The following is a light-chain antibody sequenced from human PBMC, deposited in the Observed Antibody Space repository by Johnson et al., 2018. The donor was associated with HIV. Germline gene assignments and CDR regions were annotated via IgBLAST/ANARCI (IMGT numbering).Light chain of an antibody. J-gene: IGLJ1*01. CDR1: SSNVGSSF. CDR2: DNN. V-gene: IGLV1-51*01. CDR3: GTWDSSLSAGYV. Sequence: QPVLTQPPSVSAAPGQTVTISCSGSSSNVGSSFVSWYRQVPGTAPKLLIYDNNKRPSGIPDRFSGSKSGTSATLGITGLQTGDEADYYCGTWDSSLSAGYVFGTGTKVTVL.